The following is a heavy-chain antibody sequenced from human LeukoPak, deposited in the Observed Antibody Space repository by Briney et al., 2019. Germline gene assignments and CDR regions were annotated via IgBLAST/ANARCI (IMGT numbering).Heavy chain of an antibody. V-gene: IGHV3-48*03. CDR1: GFTFSSYE. J-gene: IGHJ6*04. D-gene: IGHD3-10*02. CDR3: AELGITMIGGV. Sequence: PGGSLRLSCAASGFTFSSYEMNWVRQDPGKGLEWVSYISSSGSTIYYADSVKGRFTISRDNAKNSLYLQMNSLRAEDTAVYDCAELGITMIGGVWGKGTTVTISS. CDR2: ISSSGSTI.